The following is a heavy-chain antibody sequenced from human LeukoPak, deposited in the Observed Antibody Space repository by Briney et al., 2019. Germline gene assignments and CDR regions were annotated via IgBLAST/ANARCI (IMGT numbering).Heavy chain of an antibody. J-gene: IGHJ4*02. CDR2: INHSGST. CDR1: GGPFSGYY. CDR3: ARGQGIAARRGWDY. Sequence: SETLSLTCAVYGGPFSGYYWSWIRQPPGKGLEWIGEINHSGSTNYNPSLKSRVTISVDTSKNQFSLKLSSVTAADTAVYYCARGQGIAARRGWDYWGQGTLVTVSS. V-gene: IGHV4-34*01. D-gene: IGHD6-6*01.